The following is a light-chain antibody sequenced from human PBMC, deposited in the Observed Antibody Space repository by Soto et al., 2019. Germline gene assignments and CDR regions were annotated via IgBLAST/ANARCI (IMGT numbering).Light chain of an antibody. V-gene: IGLV2-14*01. J-gene: IGLJ1*01. CDR3: CSYTSSSTSFV. CDR2: EVI. Sequence: QSALTQPAAVSGSPGQSITISCTGTSSDVGGYNYVPWYQQHPGKAPKLMIYEVINRPSGVSIRFSGSKSGNTASLTISGLQAEDEADYYCCSYTSSSTSFVFGTGTKVTVL. CDR1: SSDVGGYNY.